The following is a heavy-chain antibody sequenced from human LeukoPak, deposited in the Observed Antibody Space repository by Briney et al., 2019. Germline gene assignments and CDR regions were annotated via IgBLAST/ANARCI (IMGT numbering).Heavy chain of an antibody. D-gene: IGHD4-17*01. J-gene: IGHJ6*02. Sequence: GASVKVSCKASGGTFSRYVISWVRQAPGQGLEWMGGILPIFGTANFAQKFQGRVTITADESTSTAYMELSSLRSEDTAVYYCARGTVTRSYYYGMDVWGQGTTVTVSS. V-gene: IGHV1-69*13. CDR1: GGTFSRYV. CDR2: ILPIFGTA. CDR3: ARGTVTRSYYYGMDV.